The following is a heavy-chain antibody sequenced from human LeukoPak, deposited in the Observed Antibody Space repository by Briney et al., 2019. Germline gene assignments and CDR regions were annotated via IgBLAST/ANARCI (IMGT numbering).Heavy chain of an antibody. Sequence: ASVKVSCKASGYTFTSYGISWVRRAPGQGLEWMGWISAYNGNTNYAQKLQGRVTMTTDTSTSTAYMELRSLRSDDTAVYYCARGGPGGYSYGYSDYWGQGTLVTVSS. V-gene: IGHV1-18*01. CDR2: ISAYNGNT. D-gene: IGHD5-18*01. CDR3: ARGGPGGYSYGYSDY. J-gene: IGHJ4*02. CDR1: GYTFTSYG.